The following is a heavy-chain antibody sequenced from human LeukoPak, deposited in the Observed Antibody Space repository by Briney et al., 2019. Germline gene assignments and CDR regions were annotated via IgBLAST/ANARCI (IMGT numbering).Heavy chain of an antibody. V-gene: IGHV3-64*04. CDR3: AKDRIVISFGDVSKH. Sequence: GGSLRLSCTASGFTVTTNGMHWVRQAPGKGLEDVSAISSNGVDTYYANSMKDRFIVSRDISKNTVYLQMNNLRVEDTAVYYCAKDRIVISFGDVSKHWGQGTLVTVSS. D-gene: IGHD3-10*01. CDR1: GFTVTTNG. CDR2: ISSNGVDT. J-gene: IGHJ1*01.